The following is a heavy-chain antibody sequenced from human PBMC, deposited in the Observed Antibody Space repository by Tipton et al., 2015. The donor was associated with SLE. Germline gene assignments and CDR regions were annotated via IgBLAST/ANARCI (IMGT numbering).Heavy chain of an antibody. CDR1: GYTFTGYY. J-gene: IGHJ6*02. CDR3: ARAYIVVVPAALLYYYYGMDV. D-gene: IGHD2-2*01. V-gene: IGHV1-2*02. Sequence: QSGPEVKKPGASVKVSCKASGYTFTGYYMHWVRQAPGQGLEWMGWINPNSGGTNYAQKFQGRVTMTRDTSISTAYMELSRLRSDDTAVYYCARAYIVVVPAALLYYYYGMDVWGQGTTVTVSS. CDR2: INPNSGGT.